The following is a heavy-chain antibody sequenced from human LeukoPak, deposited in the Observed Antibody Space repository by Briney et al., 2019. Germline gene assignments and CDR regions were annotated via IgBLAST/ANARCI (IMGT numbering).Heavy chain of an antibody. J-gene: IGHJ4*02. V-gene: IGHV3-30*18. CDR3: AKGHNSPVLPDY. CDR2: ISNDGSNK. D-gene: IGHD5-24*01. CDR1: GSTLSSYG. Sequence: GRPLRLSCAASGSTLSSYGMHWFRQTPGKGLEREALISNDGSNKYYADSMKGRFTISRDNSKNMLYLQMNSLRPEDTAVYYCAKGHNSPVLPDYWGQGTLVTVSS.